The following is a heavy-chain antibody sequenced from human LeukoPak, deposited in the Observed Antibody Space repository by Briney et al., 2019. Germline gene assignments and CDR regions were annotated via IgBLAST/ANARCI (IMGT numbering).Heavy chain of an antibody. V-gene: IGHV1-69*01. CDR1: GGTFSSYA. CDR3: ARDPQQLVSDYYYYYGMDV. Sequence: SVKVSCKASGGTFSSYAISWVRQAPGQGLEWMGGIIPTFGTANYAQKFQGRVTITADESTSTAYMELSSLRSEDTAVYYCARDPQQLVSDYYYYYGMDVWGQGTTVTVSS. CDR2: IIPTFGTA. D-gene: IGHD6-13*01. J-gene: IGHJ6*02.